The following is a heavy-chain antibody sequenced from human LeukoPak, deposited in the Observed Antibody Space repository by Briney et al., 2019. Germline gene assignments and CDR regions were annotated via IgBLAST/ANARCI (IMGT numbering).Heavy chain of an antibody. Sequence: SVKVSCKASGGTFSSYAISWVRQAPGQGLEGMGGIIPIFGTANYAQKFQGRVTITADESTSTAYMELSSLRSEDTAVYYCARAGHSSGWYEGVDYWGQGTLVTVSS. CDR3: ARAGHSSGWYEGVDY. J-gene: IGHJ4*02. CDR1: GGTFSSYA. V-gene: IGHV1-69*13. D-gene: IGHD6-19*01. CDR2: IIPIFGTA.